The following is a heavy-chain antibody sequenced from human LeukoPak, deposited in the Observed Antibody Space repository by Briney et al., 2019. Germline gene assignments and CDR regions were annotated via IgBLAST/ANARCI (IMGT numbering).Heavy chain of an antibody. CDR2: IYTSGST. CDR3: ARDNDPPNGWFDP. CDR1: GGSISSGSYY. D-gene: IGHD1-1*01. V-gene: IGHV4-61*02. J-gene: IGHJ5*02. Sequence: SETLSLTCTVSGGSISSGSYYWSWIRQPAAKGLEWIGRIYTSGSTNYNPFLKSRVTISVDTSKNQFSLKLSSVTAADTAVYYCARDNDPPNGWFDPWGQGTLVTVSS.